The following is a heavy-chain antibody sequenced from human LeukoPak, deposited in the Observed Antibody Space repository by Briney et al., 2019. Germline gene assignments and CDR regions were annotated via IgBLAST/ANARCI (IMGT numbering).Heavy chain of an antibody. D-gene: IGHD4-23*01. J-gene: IGHJ5*02. V-gene: IGHV3-21*01. Sequence: GGSLRLSCAASGFTFSSYSMNWVRQAPGKGLEWVSSISSSSSYIYYADSVKGRFTISRDNAKNSQYLQMNSLRAEDTAVYYCARDPTTVVTPRYNWFDPWGQGTLVTVSS. CDR1: GFTFSSYS. CDR3: ARDPTTVVTPRYNWFDP. CDR2: ISSSSSYI.